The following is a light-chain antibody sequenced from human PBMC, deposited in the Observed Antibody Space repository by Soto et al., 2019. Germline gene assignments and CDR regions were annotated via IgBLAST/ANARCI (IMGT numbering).Light chain of an antibody. CDR1: QTFSSW. CDR2: KAS. CDR3: QQSYSTLSLT. J-gene: IGKJ4*01. Sequence: DIQMTQSPSTLSGSVGDRVTITCRVSQTFSSWLAWYQQKPGKAPKLLIYKASTLKSGVPSRFSGSGSGTEFTLTISSLQPEDFATYYCQQSYSTLSLTFGGGTKVDIK. V-gene: IGKV1-5*03.